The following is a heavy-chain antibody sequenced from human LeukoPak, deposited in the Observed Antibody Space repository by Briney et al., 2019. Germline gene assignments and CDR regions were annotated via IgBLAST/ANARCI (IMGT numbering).Heavy chain of an antibody. J-gene: IGHJ4*02. D-gene: IGHD4-17*01. Sequence: GRSLRLSCAASGFTFSSYAMHWVRQAPSKGLEWVAVISYDGSNKYYADSVKGRFTISRDNSKNTLYLQMNSLRAEDTAVYYCARGRKTTVTTYYFDYWGQGTLVTVSS. CDR3: ARGRKTTVTTYYFDY. CDR2: ISYDGSNK. CDR1: GFTFSSYA. V-gene: IGHV3-30*04.